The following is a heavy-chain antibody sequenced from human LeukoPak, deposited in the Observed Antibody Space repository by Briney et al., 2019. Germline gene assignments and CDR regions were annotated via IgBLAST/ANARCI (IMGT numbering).Heavy chain of an antibody. CDR1: GDSISSSHYY. D-gene: IGHD4-11*01. J-gene: IGHJ4*02. V-gene: IGHV4-39*02. CDR3: VRDYSNFVQGD. CDR2: IYSGGET. Sequence: SETLSLICTVSGDSISSSHYYWGWIRQSPGKGLEWIGSIYSGGETHYNPSLNSRVTIFLDTSKNRFSLNLISVTATDTAVYYCVRDYSNFVQGDWGQGTLVTVSS.